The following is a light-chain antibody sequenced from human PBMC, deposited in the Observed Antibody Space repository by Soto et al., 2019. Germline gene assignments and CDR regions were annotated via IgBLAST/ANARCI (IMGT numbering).Light chain of an antibody. J-gene: IGKJ5*01. CDR2: GAS. V-gene: IGKV3-15*01. CDR3: QQYNNWPIT. CDR1: QSISTI. Sequence: VLTQAPATLSVSPGERATFSCRASQSISTIVAWSQHKPGQPPRLRIDGASTRATGIPDRFSGGGSGTEFTLTISSLQSEDFAVYYCQQYNNWPITFGQGTRLEIK.